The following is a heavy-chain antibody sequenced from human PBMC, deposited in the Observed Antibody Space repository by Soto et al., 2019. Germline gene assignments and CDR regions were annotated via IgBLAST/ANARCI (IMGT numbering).Heavy chain of an antibody. D-gene: IGHD6-25*01. CDR1: GGSITSSSHF. CDR2: IYFTGNT. CDR3: AGQTFTIAAASYGRSNWFDP. Sequence: PSETLSLTCSVSGGSITSSSHFWGWVRQPPGKGLEWIGTIYFTGNTYYTPSLKSRLTMSIDTSKNEFSLRLNSVTAADTAVCYCAGQTFTIAAASYGRSNWFDPWGQGTLVTVSS. V-gene: IGHV4-39*01. J-gene: IGHJ5*02.